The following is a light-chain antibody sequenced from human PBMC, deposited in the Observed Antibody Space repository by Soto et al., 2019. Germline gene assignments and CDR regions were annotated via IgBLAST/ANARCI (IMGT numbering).Light chain of an antibody. V-gene: IGKV3-15*01. Sequence: EIVMTQSPATLSVSPGERATLSCRSSQSVARDLAWYQQKPGQAPRLLIYGSSTGATGVPARFSVSGSGTEFTLTLSSLQSEDFAVYYCQQCNEWPLITCGQGTRLEAK. CDR1: QSVARD. J-gene: IGKJ5*01. CDR3: QQCNEWPLIT. CDR2: GSS.